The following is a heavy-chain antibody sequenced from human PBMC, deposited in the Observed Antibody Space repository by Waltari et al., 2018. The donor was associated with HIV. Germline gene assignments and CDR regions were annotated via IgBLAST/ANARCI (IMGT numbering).Heavy chain of an antibody. CDR3: ARDSRGSTWSLNWFDP. Sequence: EVQLVESGGGPVKPGESLSLSCVTSGFIFTTYSMNWVRQAPGKGPEWVSSISSSGNFKHYADSVKGRFTISRDNAENSLYLQMNGLRAEDTAIYYCARDSRGSTWSLNWFDPWGQGTLVTVSS. CDR2: ISSSGNFK. D-gene: IGHD6-6*01. V-gene: IGHV3-21*02. CDR1: GFIFTTYS. J-gene: IGHJ5*02.